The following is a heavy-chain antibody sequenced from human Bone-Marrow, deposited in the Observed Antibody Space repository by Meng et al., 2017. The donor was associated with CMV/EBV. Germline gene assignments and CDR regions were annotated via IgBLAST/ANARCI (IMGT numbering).Heavy chain of an antibody. CDR1: GFTFSGSA. Sequence: GGSLRLSCAASGFTFSGSAMHWVRQAPGKGLEWVAFIRYDGSNKYYADSVKGRFTISRDNSKNTLYLQMNSLRAEDTAVYYCAKDLRGYCSSTSCYGGFDPWGQGTLVTASS. J-gene: IGHJ5*02. CDR2: IRYDGSNK. D-gene: IGHD2-2*01. V-gene: IGHV3-30*02. CDR3: AKDLRGYCSSTSCYGGFDP.